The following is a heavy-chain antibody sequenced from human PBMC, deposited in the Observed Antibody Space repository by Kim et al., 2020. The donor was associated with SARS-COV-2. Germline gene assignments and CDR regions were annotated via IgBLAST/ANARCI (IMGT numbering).Heavy chain of an antibody. CDR1: GGSISSSSYY. CDR2: IYYSGST. V-gene: IGHV4-39*01. J-gene: IGHJ4*02. D-gene: IGHD3-10*01. CDR3: ARHSFFGYYFDY. Sequence: SETLSLTCTVSGGSISSSSYYWGWIRQPPGKGLEWIGSIYYSGSTYYNPSLKSRVTISVDTSKNQFSLKLSSVTAADTAVYYCARHSFFGYYFDYWGQGTLVTVSS.